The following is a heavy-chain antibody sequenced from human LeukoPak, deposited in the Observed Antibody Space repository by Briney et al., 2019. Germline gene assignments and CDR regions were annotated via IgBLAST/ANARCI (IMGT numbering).Heavy chain of an antibody. Sequence: ASVKVSCXASGYTFTGYYMHWVRQAPGQGLEWMGWINPNSGGTNCAQKFQGRVTMTRDKFISTAYMELSRLRSDDTAVYYCARPADIVATPFDYWGQGTLVTVSS. CDR3: ARPADIVATPFDY. J-gene: IGHJ4*02. CDR2: INPNSGGT. CDR1: GYTFTGYY. V-gene: IGHV1-2*02. D-gene: IGHD5-12*01.